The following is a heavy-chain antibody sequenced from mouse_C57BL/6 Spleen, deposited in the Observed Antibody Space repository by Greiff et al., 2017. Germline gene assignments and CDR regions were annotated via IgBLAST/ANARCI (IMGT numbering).Heavy chain of an antibody. CDR1: GYAFTNYL. CDR3: ARSGYYRDYYAMDY. CDR2: INPGSGGT. Sequence: QVQLQQSGAELVRPGTSVTVSCKASGYAFTNYLIEWVKQRPGQGLEWIGVINPGSGGTNYNEKFKGKATLTADKSSSTAYMQLSSLTSEDSAVYFCARSGYYRDYYAMDYWGQGTSVTVSS. D-gene: IGHD2-3*01. J-gene: IGHJ4*01. V-gene: IGHV1-54*01.